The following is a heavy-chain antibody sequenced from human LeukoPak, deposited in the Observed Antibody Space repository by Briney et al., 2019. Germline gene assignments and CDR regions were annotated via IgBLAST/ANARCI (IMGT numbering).Heavy chain of an antibody. CDR1: GFTFNNYW. V-gene: IGHV3-74*01. Sequence: PGGSLRLSCAASGFTFNNYWMHWVRQAPGKGLVWVSRIDSDGSSTRYADAVKGRFTISRDNAKNSLYLQMNSLTVDDTAVYYCTRAAMIYSISGRRFDYWGRGTLVTVSS. CDR2: IDSDGSST. D-gene: IGHD3/OR15-3a*01. J-gene: IGHJ4*02. CDR3: TRAAMIYSISGRRFDY.